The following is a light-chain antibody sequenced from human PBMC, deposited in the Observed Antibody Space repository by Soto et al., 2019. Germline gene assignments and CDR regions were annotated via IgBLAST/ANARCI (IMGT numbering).Light chain of an antibody. CDR1: QSISTY. V-gene: IGKV1-39*01. Sequence: DIQMTQSPSSLAASVGDRVTITCRAGQSISTYLNWYQQKSGKAPKLLISAASSLESGVPLRFSGSGSGTDFTLTINRLEPEDFAVYYCQQYDSSPRTFGQGTKVDIK. CDR3: QQYDSSPRT. CDR2: AAS. J-gene: IGKJ1*01.